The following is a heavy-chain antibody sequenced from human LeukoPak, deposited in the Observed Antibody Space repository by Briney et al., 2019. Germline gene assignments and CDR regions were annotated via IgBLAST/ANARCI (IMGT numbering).Heavy chain of an antibody. CDR1: GYTFTSYY. V-gene: IGHV1-46*01. CDR2: INPSGGST. J-gene: IGHJ4*02. CDR3: ARSITMGRGVIVPPNY. D-gene: IGHD3-10*01. Sequence: ASVKVSCKASGYTFTSYYMHWVRQAPGQGLEWMGIINPSGGSTSYAQKFQGRVTMTRDTSTSTVYMELSSLRSEDTAVYYCARSITMGRGVIVPPNYWGQGTLVTVSS.